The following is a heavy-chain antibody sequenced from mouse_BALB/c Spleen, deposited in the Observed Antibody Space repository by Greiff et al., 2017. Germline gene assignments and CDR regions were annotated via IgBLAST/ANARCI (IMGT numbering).Heavy chain of an antibody. J-gene: IGHJ1*01. Sequence: QVQLQQSGPGLVQPSQSLSITCTVSGFSLTSYGVHWVRQSPGKGLEWLGVIWSGGSTDYNAAFISRLSISKDNSKSQVFFKMNRLQANDTAIYSCARNDGYYWYVDVWGAGTTVTVSS. V-gene: IGHV2-2*02. D-gene: IGHD2-3*01. CDR1: GFSLTSYG. CDR2: IWSGGST. CDR3: ARNDGYYWYVDV.